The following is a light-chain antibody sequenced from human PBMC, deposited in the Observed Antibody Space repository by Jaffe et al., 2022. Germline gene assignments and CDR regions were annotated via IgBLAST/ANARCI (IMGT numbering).Light chain of an antibody. CDR3: QQYYSTPYT. Sequence: DIVMTQSPDSLAVSLGERATINCKSSQSLLYSSNNKNYLAWYQQKPGQPPKLLVYWASTRESGVPDRLSGSGSGTDFTLTISGLQAEDVAVYYCQQYYSTPYTFGQGTKLEIK. CDR2: WAS. J-gene: IGKJ2*01. V-gene: IGKV4-1*01. CDR1: QSLLYSSNNKNY.